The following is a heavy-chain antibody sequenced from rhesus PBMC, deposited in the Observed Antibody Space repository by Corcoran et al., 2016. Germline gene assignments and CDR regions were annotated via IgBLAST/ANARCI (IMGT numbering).Heavy chain of an antibody. CDR2: IYWNDSK. CDR3: ARAKYSNFDY. D-gene: IGHD6-13*01. J-gene: IGHJ4*01. Sequence: QVTLKESGPALVKPTQTLTLTCTFSGFSISTTGTGVGWIRPPPGKALEWLASIYWNDSKYYSTSLKSRLTISKDTSKNQVVLTMTNMDPVDTATYYCARAKYSNFDYWGQGVLVTVSS. V-gene: IGHV2-95*01. CDR1: GFSISTTGTG.